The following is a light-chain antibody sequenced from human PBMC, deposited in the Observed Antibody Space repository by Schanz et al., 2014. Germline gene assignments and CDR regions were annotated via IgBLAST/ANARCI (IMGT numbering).Light chain of an antibody. Sequence: QSVLTQPPSASGTPGQRVTISCSGSSSNIGSNPVYWYQQLPGTAPKLLVYSNNQRPSGVPDRFSGSKSGTSASLAISGLRSDDEADYYCAAWDGTLRGHVVFGGGTQLTVL. J-gene: IGLJ7*01. CDR1: SSNIGSNP. V-gene: IGLV1-47*02. CDR2: SNN. CDR3: AAWDGTLRGHVV.